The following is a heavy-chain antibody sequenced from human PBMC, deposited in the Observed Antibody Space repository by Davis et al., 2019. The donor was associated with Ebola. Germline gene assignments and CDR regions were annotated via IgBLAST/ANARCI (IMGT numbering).Heavy chain of an antibody. CDR2: INHSGST. J-gene: IGHJ4*02. CDR1: GGSFSGYY. D-gene: IGHD6-13*01. V-gene: IGHV4-34*01. CDR3: ARGDLGGKQLVY. Sequence: SETLSLTCAVYGGSFSGYYWTWIRQPPGKGLEWIGEINHSGSTNYNPSLKSRLIISIDPSKNQFSLQLNSVTAADTAVYYCARGDLGGKQLVYWGQGTLVTVSS.